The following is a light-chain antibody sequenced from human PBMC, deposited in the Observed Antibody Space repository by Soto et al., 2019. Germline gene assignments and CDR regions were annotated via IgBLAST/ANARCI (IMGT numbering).Light chain of an antibody. CDR3: QQYGSSPT. CDR1: QSVSSSY. J-gene: IGKJ4*01. Sequence: EIVLTQSPGTLSLSPGERATLSCRASQSVSSSYLAWYQQKPGQAPRLLIYCASSRATGIPDRFSGSGSGTDFPLTISRLEPEDFAVYYCQQYGSSPTFGGGNKVEIK. V-gene: IGKV3-20*01. CDR2: CAS.